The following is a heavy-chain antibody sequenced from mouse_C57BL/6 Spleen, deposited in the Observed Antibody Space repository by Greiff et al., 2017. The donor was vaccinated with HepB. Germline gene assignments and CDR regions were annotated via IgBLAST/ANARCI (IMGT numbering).Heavy chain of an antibody. CDR1: GFTFTDYY. CDR3: AREMDY. Sequence: EVQLVESGGGLVQPGGSLSLSCAASGFTFTDYYMSWVRQPPGQALEWLGFIRNKANGYTTEYSASVKGRFTISRDNSQSSLYLQMNALRAEDSATYYCAREMDYWGQGTSVTVSS. CDR2: IRNKANGYTT. J-gene: IGHJ4*01. V-gene: IGHV7-3*01.